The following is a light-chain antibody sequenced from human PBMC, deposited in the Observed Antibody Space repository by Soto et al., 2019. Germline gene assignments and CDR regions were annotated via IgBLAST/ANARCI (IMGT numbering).Light chain of an antibody. V-gene: IGKV3D-7*01. CDR2: DAS. J-gene: IGKJ2*01. Sequence: EIVLTQSPGTLSLSPGERASLSCRASQSVSSSYLAWYQQKPGQAPRLFIYDASNRATGIPARFSGSGSGTDFTLTISSLQPEDLATYYCLQDYNYPYTFGQGTKVDIK. CDR3: LQDYNYPYT. CDR1: QSVSSSY.